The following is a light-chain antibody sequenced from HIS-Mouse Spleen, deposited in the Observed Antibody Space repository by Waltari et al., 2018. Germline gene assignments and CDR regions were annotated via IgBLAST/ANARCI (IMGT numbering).Light chain of an antibody. J-gene: IGLJ2*01. V-gene: IGLV2-14*02. CDR2: EGS. CDR3: SSYTSSSTV. CDR1: SSDVGSYNL. Sequence: QSALTQPASVSGSPGQSITISCTGTSSDVGSYNLVSWYQQHPGKAPKPMIYEGSKRPSGVSNRFSGSKSGNTASLTISGLQAEDEADYYCSSYTSSSTVFGGGTKLTVL.